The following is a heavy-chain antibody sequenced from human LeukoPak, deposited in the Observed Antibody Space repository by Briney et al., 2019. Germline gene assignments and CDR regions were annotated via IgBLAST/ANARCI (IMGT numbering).Heavy chain of an antibody. V-gene: IGHV1-46*01. CDR2: INPSGGST. D-gene: IGHD2-21*02. J-gene: IGHJ4*02. CDR1: GDTFTSYY. Sequence: ASVKVSCKASGDTFTSYYMHWVRQAPGQGLEWMGIINPSGGSTNYAQKFQGRVTMTKDTSTSIVYMELSSLRSEDTAVYYCAQAVVTAIYYFDYWGQGTLVT. CDR3: AQAVVTAIYYFDY.